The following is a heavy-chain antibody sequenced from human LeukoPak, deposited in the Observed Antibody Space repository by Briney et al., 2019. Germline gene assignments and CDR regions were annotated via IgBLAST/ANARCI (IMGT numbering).Heavy chain of an antibody. V-gene: IGHV1-18*01. CDR3: ARDVRGSSVWYVNPDFDY. Sequence: GASVKVSCKASGYTFTNYGISWVRQAPGQGLEWMGWISPYNGDTNYAQKVQGRVTMTTDTSTSTAYMELRSLRSDDTAVYYCARDVRGSSVWYVNPDFDYWGQETLVTVSS. J-gene: IGHJ4*02. CDR1: GYTFTNYG. CDR2: ISPYNGDT. D-gene: IGHD6-19*01.